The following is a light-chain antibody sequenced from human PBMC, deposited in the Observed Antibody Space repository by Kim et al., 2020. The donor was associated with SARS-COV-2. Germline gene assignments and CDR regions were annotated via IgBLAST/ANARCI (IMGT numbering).Light chain of an antibody. Sequence: PGQSITISCNGTSSDVGGYNYVSWYQQHPGKAPKLMIYDVSKRPSGVSNRFSGSKSGNTASLTISGLQAEDEADYYCSSYTSSSTLFGGGTQLTVL. CDR1: SSDVGGYNY. CDR2: DVS. J-gene: IGLJ2*01. CDR3: SSYTSSSTL. V-gene: IGLV2-14*04.